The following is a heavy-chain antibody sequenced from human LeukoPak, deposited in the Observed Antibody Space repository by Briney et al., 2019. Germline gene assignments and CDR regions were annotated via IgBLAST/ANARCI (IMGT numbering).Heavy chain of an antibody. CDR1: GVTFSSYA. CDR3: AKDYSSSLTNWFDH. CDR2: ISGGGGST. V-gene: IGHV3-23*01. J-gene: IGHJ5*02. D-gene: IGHD6-6*01. Sequence: GGSLRLSWAASGVTFSSYAMSWVRQAPGKGLEWVSGISGGGGSTYYAASVKGRFTISRDNSKNTLYLQMHSLRAEDTAVYYCAKDYSSSLTNWFDHWGQGTLVTVSS.